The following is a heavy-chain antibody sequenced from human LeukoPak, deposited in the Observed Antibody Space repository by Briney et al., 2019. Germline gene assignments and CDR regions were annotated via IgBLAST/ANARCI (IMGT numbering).Heavy chain of an antibody. CDR2: IKQEGSEK. D-gene: IGHD5-24*01. J-gene: IGHJ3*02. V-gene: IGHV3-7*01. CDR3: ARDADLGATITGAFDI. CDR1: GFTFSRYC. Sequence: GGALRLSCAASGFTFSRYCMSWGRQPPGKGLEWVASIKQEGSEKYYVASATCRLTISRDNAKNSLYLQMTSLRAKETAVYYCARDADLGATITGAFDIWGQGTMVTVSP.